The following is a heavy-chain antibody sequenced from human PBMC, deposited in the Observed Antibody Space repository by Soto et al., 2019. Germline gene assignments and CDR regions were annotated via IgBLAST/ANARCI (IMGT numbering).Heavy chain of an antibody. CDR1: GYIFTSYG. Sequence: GASVKVSCKASGYIFTSYGISWVRQAPGQGLEWMGRINTHNGDTKYAQRSQGRLTMTTDTSTRTAYMELRSLRSDDTAVYYCARDCSAINCYSGLDVWGQGTTVTVSS. D-gene: IGHD2-21*01. V-gene: IGHV1-18*01. J-gene: IGHJ6*02. CDR3: ARDCSAINCYSGLDV. CDR2: INTHNGDT.